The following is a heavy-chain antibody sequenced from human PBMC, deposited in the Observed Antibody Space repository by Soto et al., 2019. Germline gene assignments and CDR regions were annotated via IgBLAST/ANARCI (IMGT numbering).Heavy chain of an antibody. V-gene: IGHV4-39*01. Sequence: PSETLSLTCTVSGGSISSSSYYWGWIRQPPGKGLEWIGSIYYSGSTYYNPSLKSRVTISVDTSKNQFSLKLSSVTAADTAVYYCARIYDYVWGSYRPSYGMDVWGQGTTVTVSS. J-gene: IGHJ6*02. CDR2: IYYSGST. CDR1: GGSISSSSYY. D-gene: IGHD3-16*02. CDR3: ARIYDYVWGSYRPSYGMDV.